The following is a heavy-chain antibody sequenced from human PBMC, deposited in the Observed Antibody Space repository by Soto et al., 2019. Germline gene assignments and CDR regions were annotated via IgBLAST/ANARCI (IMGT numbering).Heavy chain of an antibody. CDR3: TKGIYGEYVKDY. CDR1: GFTFSNAW. CDR2: IKSKTDGGTT. D-gene: IGHD4-17*01. Sequence: EVQLVESGGGLVKPGGSLRLSCAASGFTFSNAWMSWVRQAPGKGLEWVGRIKSKTDGGTTDYAAPVKGRFTISRDDSKNTLYLQMNSLKTEDTAVYYCTKGIYGEYVKDYRGQGTLVTVSS. J-gene: IGHJ4*02. V-gene: IGHV3-15*01.